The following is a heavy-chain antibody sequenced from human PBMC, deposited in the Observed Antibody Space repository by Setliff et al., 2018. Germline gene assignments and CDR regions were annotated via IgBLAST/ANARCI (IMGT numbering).Heavy chain of an antibody. CDR2: SKGQSDDGAT. J-gene: IGHJ6*03. CDR1: GFTFNKAW. Sequence: GGSLRLSCTASGFTFNKAWMSWVRQAPGKGLEWVGRSKGQSDDGATDYSAPVEGRFTLSRDNARNALYLQMVSLRGEDTGVYFCAALDWGENFYNVDVWGKGTTVTVSS. CDR3: AALDWGENFYNVDV. V-gene: IGHV3-15*05. D-gene: IGHD7-27*01.